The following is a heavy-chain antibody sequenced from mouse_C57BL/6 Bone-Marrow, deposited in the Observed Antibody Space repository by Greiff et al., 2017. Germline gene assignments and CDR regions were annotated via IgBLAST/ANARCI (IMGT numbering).Heavy chain of an antibody. J-gene: IGHJ2*01. CDR3: ARTESFDY. Sequence: EVQRVESGGGLVKPGGSLKLSCAASGFTFSDSGMHWVRQAPEQGLEWVAYISSGSSTIHYADTVKGRFTISRDNAKNTLFLQMTSLRSEDTAMYYCARTESFDYWGQGTTLTVSS. D-gene: IGHD4-1*01. CDR1: GFTFSDSG. CDR2: ISSGSSTI. V-gene: IGHV5-17*01.